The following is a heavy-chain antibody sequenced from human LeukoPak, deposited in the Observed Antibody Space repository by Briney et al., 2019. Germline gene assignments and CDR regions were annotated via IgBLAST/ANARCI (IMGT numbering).Heavy chain of an antibody. Sequence: PSETLSLTCTVSGGSISSYYWSWIRQPPGKGLEWIGYIYYSGSTNYNPSLKSRVTISVDTSKNQFSLKLSSVTAADTAVYYCARELLWFGEFQNWFDPWGQGTLVTVSS. J-gene: IGHJ5*02. CDR3: ARELLWFGEFQNWFDP. D-gene: IGHD3-10*01. CDR2: IYYSGST. V-gene: IGHV4-59*01. CDR1: GGSISSYY.